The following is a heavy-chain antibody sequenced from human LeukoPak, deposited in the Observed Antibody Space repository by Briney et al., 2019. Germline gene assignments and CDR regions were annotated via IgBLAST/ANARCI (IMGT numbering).Heavy chain of an antibody. Sequence: SETLSLTCTVSGGSITSDYWSWIRQSPGKGLEWIGYFSYSGSSHYSPSLTSRVAISVDTSRNQLSLKLKSVTAADTAIYYCARADESLVYGMDVWGQGTTVIVSS. V-gene: IGHV4-59*08. CDR1: GGSITSDY. CDR2: FSYSGSS. J-gene: IGHJ6*02. CDR3: ARADESLVYGMDV.